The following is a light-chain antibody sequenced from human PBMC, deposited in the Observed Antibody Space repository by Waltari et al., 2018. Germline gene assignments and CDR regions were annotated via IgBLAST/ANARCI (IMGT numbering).Light chain of an antibody. V-gene: IGLV1-40*01. CDR1: GSNIGAGYD. CDR2: GNN. Sequence: QSALTQPPSVSGAPGQRITISCTGSGSNIGAGYDVHWYQQFPGTAPKLLLYGNNKRPSGVPDRFFCSKTGTSASLAITGLQADDEADYYCQSYDRSLSVVFGGGTKLTVL. J-gene: IGLJ2*01. CDR3: QSYDRSLSVV.